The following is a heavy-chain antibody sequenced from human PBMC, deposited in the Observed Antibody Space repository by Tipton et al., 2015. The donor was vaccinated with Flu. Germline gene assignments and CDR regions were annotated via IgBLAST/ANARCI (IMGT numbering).Heavy chain of an antibody. CDR3: ARDPGSRMFDP. J-gene: IGHJ5*02. D-gene: IGHD6-13*01. CDR1: GDSIISTTYY. CDR2: VYYTGNT. Sequence: TLSLTCTVSGDSIISTTYYWAWIRQPPGKGLEWIGSVYYTGNTYYNPSLKSRVTISVDTSKNQFSLKLTSVTAADTAVYYCARDPGSRMFDPWGQGTLVTVSS. V-gene: IGHV4-39*07.